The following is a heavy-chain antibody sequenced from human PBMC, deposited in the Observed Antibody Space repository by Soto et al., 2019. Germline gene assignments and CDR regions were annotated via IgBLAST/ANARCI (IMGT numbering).Heavy chain of an antibody. CDR2: IYYSGST. V-gene: IGHV4-59*01. J-gene: IGHJ3*02. D-gene: IGHD1-26*01. CDR1: GGAISSYY. CDR3: AREKSYYLPGDAFDI. Sequence: SETLSLTCAVSGGAISSYYWSWIRQPPGKGLEWIGYIYYSGSTNYNPSLKSRVTISVDTSKNQFSLNLSSVTAAATAVYYCAREKSYYLPGDAFDIWGQGTMVTVSS.